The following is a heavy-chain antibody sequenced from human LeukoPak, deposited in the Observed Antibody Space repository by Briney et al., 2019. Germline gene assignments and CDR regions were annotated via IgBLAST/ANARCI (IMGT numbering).Heavy chain of an antibody. CDR3: ARDLRQWLVDY. Sequence: GGSLRLSCAASGFSFSSYSMNWVRQAPGKGLEWVSYISSSSSTIYYADSVKGRFTISRDNAKNSLYLQMNSLRVEDTAVYYCARDLRQWLVDYWGQGTPVTVSS. V-gene: IGHV3-48*04. J-gene: IGHJ4*02. D-gene: IGHD6-19*01. CDR1: GFSFSSYS. CDR2: ISSSSSTI.